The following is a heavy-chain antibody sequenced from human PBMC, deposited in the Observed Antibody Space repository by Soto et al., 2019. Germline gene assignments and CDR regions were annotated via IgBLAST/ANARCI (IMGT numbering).Heavy chain of an antibody. V-gene: IGHV3-23*01. CDR2: ISGSGDIT. J-gene: IGHJ4*02. CDR3: AKASGTLWSGYYPRIEY. D-gene: IGHD3-3*01. CDR1: RFTFSTFG. Sequence: GGSLRLSCAASRFTFSTFGMSWVLQAPGKGLEWVSAISGSGDITYYADSVKGRFTTSRDNSKNLLFLQMNSLRAEDTAVYYCAKASGTLWSGYYPRIEYWGQGTLVTVSS.